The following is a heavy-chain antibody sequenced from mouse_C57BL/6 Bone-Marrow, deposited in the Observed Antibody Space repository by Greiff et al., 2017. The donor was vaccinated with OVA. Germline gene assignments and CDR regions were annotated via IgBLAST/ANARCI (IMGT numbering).Heavy chain of an antibody. CDR3: ARGNWEGFAY. Sequence: EVKLQESGPGLVKPSQSLSLTCSVTGYSITSGYYWNWIRQFPGNKLEWMGYISYDGSNNYNPSLKNRISITRDTSKNQFFLKLNSVTTEDTATYYCARGNWEGFAYWGQGTLVTVSA. D-gene: IGHD4-1*01. CDR1: GYSITSGYY. CDR2: ISYDGSN. V-gene: IGHV3-6*01. J-gene: IGHJ3*01.